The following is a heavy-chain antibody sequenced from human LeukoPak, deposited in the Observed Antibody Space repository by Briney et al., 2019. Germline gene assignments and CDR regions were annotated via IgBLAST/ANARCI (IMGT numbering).Heavy chain of an antibody. CDR1: GGSFSGYY. J-gene: IGHJ5*01. V-gene: IGHV4-34*01. D-gene: IGHD4-11*01. Sequence: PSETLSLTCAVYGGSFSGYYWSWIRQPPGKGLEWIGEINHSGSTNYNPSLKSRVTISVDTSKNQFSLKLSSVTAADTAVYYCAGRDDYSNPAPFDCWGQGTLVTVSS. CDR3: AGRDDYSNPAPFDC. CDR2: INHSGST.